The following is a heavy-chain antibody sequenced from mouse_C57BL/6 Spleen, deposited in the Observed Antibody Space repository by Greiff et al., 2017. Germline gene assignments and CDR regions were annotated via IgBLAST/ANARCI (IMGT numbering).Heavy chain of an antibody. CDR3: TSLWSLYFDY. D-gene: IGHD1-1*02. V-gene: IGHV1-15*01. Sequence: QVQLQQSGAELVRPGASVTLSCKASGYTFTDYEMHWVKQTPVHGLEWIGAIDPETGGTAYNQKFKGKAILTADKSSSTAYMELRSLTSEDSAVYYCTSLWSLYFDYWGQGTTLTVSS. CDR2: IDPETGGT. J-gene: IGHJ2*01. CDR1: GYTFTDYE.